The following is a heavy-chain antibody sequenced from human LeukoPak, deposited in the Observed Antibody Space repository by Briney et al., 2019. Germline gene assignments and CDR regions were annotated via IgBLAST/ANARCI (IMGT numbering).Heavy chain of an antibody. Sequence: GRSLRLSCAASGFTFSSYGMHWVRQAPGKGLERVAVISYDGSNKYYADSVKGRFTISRDNSKNTLYLQMNSLRPEDTAVYYCAKGEIRFDPWGQGTLVTVSS. CDR3: AKGEIRFDP. J-gene: IGHJ5*02. V-gene: IGHV3-30*18. CDR1: GFTFSSYG. CDR2: ISYDGSNK.